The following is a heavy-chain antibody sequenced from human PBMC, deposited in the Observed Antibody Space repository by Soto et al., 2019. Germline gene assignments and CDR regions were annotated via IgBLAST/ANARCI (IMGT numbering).Heavy chain of an antibody. Sequence: SETLSLTCTVSGGSISSGDYYWCWFRQPPGKGLEWIGYIYYSGSAYYNPSLTSRVTISVDTSKNQFSLKVRSVTAADTAVYFCARDSSGYNWFDPWGRGTLVTVS. J-gene: IGHJ5*02. CDR3: ARDSSGYNWFDP. CDR1: GGSISSGDYY. V-gene: IGHV4-30-4*01. CDR2: IYYSGSA. D-gene: IGHD3-22*01.